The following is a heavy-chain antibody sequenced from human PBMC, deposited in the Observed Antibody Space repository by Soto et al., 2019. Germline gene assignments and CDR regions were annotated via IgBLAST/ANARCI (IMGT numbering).Heavy chain of an antibody. D-gene: IGHD4-17*01. V-gene: IGHV1-3*01. CDR2: INAGNGNT. CDR1: GYTFTAYA. Sequence: GASVKVSCKTSGYTFTAYAVHWVRQAPGEGLEWMGWINAGNGNTEYSQKFQGRVTITRDTSASTAYMELSSLRSEDTAVYYCARDHPVTSYGDYGGYWGQGTLVTVSS. CDR3: ARDHPVTSYGDYGGY. J-gene: IGHJ4*02.